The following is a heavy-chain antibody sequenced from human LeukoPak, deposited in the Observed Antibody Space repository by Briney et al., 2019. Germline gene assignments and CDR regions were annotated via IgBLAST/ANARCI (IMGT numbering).Heavy chain of an antibody. CDR1: GGSISNYY. CDR3: ARGALREGAFDI. Sequence: SETLSLTCTVSGGSISNYYWNWMRQSPGKRLEWIGYTHYSGNTNYNPSLKSRVTIAVDTSKNQFSLKLSSVTAADTAVYYCARGALREGAFDIWGQGTMVTVSS. V-gene: IGHV4-59*12. J-gene: IGHJ3*02. D-gene: IGHD4-17*01. CDR2: THYSGNT.